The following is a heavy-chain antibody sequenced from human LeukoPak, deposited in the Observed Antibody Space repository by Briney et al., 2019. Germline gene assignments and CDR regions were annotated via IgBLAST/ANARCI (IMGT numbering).Heavy chain of an antibody. Sequence: PSETLSLTCTVSGGSISSSSYYWGWIRQPPGKGLEWIGSIYYSGSTYYNPSLKSRVTISVDKSKNQFSLKLSSVTAADTAVYYCAVRMRGYFDWLSRDYWGQGTLVTVSS. CDR3: AVRMRGYFDWLSRDY. CDR2: IYYSGST. CDR1: GGSISSSSYY. V-gene: IGHV4-39*07. D-gene: IGHD3-9*01. J-gene: IGHJ4*02.